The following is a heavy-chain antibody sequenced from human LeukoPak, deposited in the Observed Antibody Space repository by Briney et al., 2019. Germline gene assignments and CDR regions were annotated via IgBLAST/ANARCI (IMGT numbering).Heavy chain of an antibody. J-gene: IGHJ4*02. CDR1: GGTFSSYA. V-gene: IGHV1-69*04. CDR2: IIPILGIA. D-gene: IGHD5-24*01. Sequence: ASVKVSCKASGGTFSSYAISWVRQAPGQGLEWMGRIIPILGIANYAQKFQGRVTITADKSTSTAYMELSSLRSEDTAVYYCARFKGGYNHPADYWGQGTLVTVSS. CDR3: ARFKGGYNHPADY.